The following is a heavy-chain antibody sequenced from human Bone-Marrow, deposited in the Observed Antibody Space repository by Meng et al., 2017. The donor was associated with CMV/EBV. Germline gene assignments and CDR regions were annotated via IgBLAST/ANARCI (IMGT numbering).Heavy chain of an antibody. D-gene: IGHD2-2*01. J-gene: IGHJ6*02. CDR2: IIPIFGTA. CDR1: GGTFSSYA. V-gene: IGHV1-69*05. Sequence: SVKVSCKASGGTFSSYAISWVRQAPGQGLEWMGGIIPIFGTANYAQKFQGRVTIPTDESTSTAYMALSSLRSEDTAVYDCARHPDRTSNLQNYYYFGMDVWGQGTMVTVSS. CDR3: ARHPDRTSNLQNYYYFGMDV.